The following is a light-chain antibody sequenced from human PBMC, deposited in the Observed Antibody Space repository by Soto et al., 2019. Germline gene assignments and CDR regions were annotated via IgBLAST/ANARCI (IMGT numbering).Light chain of an antibody. J-gene: IGLJ1*01. Sequence: HSALTQPASVSGSPGQSITISCTGTSSDVGGYNYVSWYQQHPGKAPKLMIYEVSNRPSGVSNRFSGSKSGNTASLTISGLQAEDEADYYCSSYTSSSTVYVFGTGTKGTVL. CDR1: SSDVGGYNY. CDR2: EVS. V-gene: IGLV2-14*01. CDR3: SSYTSSSTVYV.